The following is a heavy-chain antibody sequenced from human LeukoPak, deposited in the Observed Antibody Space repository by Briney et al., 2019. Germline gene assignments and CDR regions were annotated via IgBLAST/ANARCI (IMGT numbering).Heavy chain of an antibody. D-gene: IGHD3-10*01. CDR2: INAGNGNT. V-gene: IGHV1-3*03. CDR3: ARGHRYYSSSGSYLRRDSWFDP. J-gene: IGHJ5*02. CDR1: GYTFTTYV. Sequence: ASVKVSCKASGYTFTTYVMHWVRPAPGQRVEWMGWINAGNGNTKYSQEFQGRVTITRDTSASTAYMELSSLRSEDMAVYYCARGHRYYSSSGSYLRRDSWFDPWGQGTLVTVSS.